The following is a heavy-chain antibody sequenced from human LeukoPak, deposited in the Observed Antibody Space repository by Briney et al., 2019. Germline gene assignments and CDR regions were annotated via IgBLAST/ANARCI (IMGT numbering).Heavy chain of an antibody. J-gene: IGHJ5*02. Sequence: GGSLRLSCAASGFTFSSYAMSWVRQAPGKGLEWVSAISGSGSGTYYADSVKGRFTISRDNSKNTLYLQMGSLRAEDMAVYYCARVIIVATDRWFDPWGQGTLVTVSS. CDR1: GFTFSSYA. CDR2: ISGSGSGT. D-gene: IGHD5-12*01. CDR3: ARVIIVATDRWFDP. V-gene: IGHV3-23*01.